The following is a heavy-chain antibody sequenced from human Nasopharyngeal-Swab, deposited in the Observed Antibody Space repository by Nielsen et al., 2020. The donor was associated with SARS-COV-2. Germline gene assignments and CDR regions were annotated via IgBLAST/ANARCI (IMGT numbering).Heavy chain of an antibody. J-gene: IGHJ4*02. CDR1: GYTFTSYY. CDR2: INPSGGST. CDR3: ARGGIPPHFRSYFDY. V-gene: IGHV1-46*01. Sequence: ASVKVSCKASGYTFTSYYMHWVRQAPGQGLKWMGIINPSGGSTSYAQKFQGRVTMTRDTSTSTVYMELSSLRSEDTAVYYCARGGIPPHFRSYFDYWGQGTLVTVSS. D-gene: IGHD2-21*01.